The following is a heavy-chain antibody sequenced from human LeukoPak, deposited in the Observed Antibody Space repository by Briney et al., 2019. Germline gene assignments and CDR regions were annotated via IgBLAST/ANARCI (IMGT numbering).Heavy chain of an antibody. CDR1: GYTFTSYY. CDR3: ARAARVAAAGTRY. Sequence: GASVKVSCKASGYTFTSYYMHWVRQAPGQGLEWMGWINPNSGGTNYAQKFQGRVTMTRDTSISTAYMELSRLRSDDTAVYYCARAARVAAAGTRYWGQGTLVTVSS. CDR2: INPNSGGT. V-gene: IGHV1-2*02. D-gene: IGHD6-13*01. J-gene: IGHJ4*02.